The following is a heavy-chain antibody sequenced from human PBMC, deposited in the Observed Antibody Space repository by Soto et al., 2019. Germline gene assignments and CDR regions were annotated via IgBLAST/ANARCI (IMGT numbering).Heavy chain of an antibody. CDR2: ISSNGGST. Sequence: GGSMRLSSSASGFSFSSYAMHWVRQDPGKGLEYVSAISSNGGSTYYADSVKGRFTISRDNSKNTLYLQMSSLRAEDTDVYYCVQEVLEQLVRGAFDIWGQGTMVTVSS. CDR3: VQEVLEQLVRGAFDI. V-gene: IGHV3-64D*06. D-gene: IGHD6-13*01. CDR1: GFSFSSYA. J-gene: IGHJ3*02.